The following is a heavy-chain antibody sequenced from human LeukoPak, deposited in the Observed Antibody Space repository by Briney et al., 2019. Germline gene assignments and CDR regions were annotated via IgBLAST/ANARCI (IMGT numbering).Heavy chain of an antibody. V-gene: IGHV4-34*01. Sequence: SETLSLTCAVYGESFNRYYWSWIRQPPGKGLEWIAEIYHDGNTNYNPSLKSRVTISVDTSNNHFSLKLTSVTAADTAVYYCARGVVAAPQTFDYWGQGTLVTVSS. CDR2: IYHDGNT. J-gene: IGHJ4*02. D-gene: IGHD2-15*01. CDR3: ARGVVAAPQTFDY. CDR1: GESFNRYY.